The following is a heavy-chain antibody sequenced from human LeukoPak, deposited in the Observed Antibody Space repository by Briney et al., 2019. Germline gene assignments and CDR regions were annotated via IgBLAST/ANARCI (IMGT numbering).Heavy chain of an antibody. D-gene: IGHD4-11*01. CDR3: ARDPSVTVTNAFDI. J-gene: IGHJ3*02. CDR1: GFTFSSYW. CDR2: IKQDGSEK. Sequence: PGGSLRLSCAASGFTFSSYWMSWVRQAPRKGLEWVANIKQDGSEKYYVDSVKGRFTISRDNAKNSLYLQMNSLRAEDTAVYYCARDPSVTVTNAFDIWGQGTMVTVSS. V-gene: IGHV3-7*01.